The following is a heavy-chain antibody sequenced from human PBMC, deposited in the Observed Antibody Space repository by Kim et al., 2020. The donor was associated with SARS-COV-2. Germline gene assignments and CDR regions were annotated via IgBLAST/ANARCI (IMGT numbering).Heavy chain of an antibody. Sequence: KGTTTHPQKLKGRITSTLDPSASTAYMELSTLRSDDTAVYYCARGYYLDYWGQGTLVTVSS. D-gene: IGHD3-10*01. CDR2: KGTT. CDR3: ARGYYLDY. V-gene: IGHV1-3*01. J-gene: IGHJ4*02.